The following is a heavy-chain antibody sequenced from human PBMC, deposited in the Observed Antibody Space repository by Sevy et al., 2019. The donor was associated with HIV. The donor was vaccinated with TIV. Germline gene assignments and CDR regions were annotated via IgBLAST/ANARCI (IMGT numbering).Heavy chain of an antibody. D-gene: IGHD7-27*01. V-gene: IGHV3-53*01. J-gene: IGHJ3*02. CDR1: GLSVSRNY. CDR2: IYAGGST. CDR3: ARQLGIGAFDI. Sequence: GGSLRLSCAASGLSVSRNYLSWVRQAPGKGLEWVSVIYAGGSTYYVDSVKVRLTVSRDKAKNTLYYQMNSLRAADTAVYYCARQLGIGAFDIWGQGTMVTVSS.